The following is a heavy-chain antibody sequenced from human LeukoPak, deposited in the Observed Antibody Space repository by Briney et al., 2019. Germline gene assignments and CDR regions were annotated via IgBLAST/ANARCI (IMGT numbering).Heavy chain of an antibody. D-gene: IGHD6-13*01. CDR1: GFTVSNSY. Sequence: GGSLRLSCAASGFTVSNSYMSWVRQAPGKGVEGVSIISSAGTTYYADSVKGRFTISRDNSKNTVYLQVNSLRDEDTAVYYCARDLEAANMYYFDYWGQGTMVTVSS. J-gene: IGHJ4*02. CDR3: ARDLEAANMYYFDY. CDR2: ISSAGTT. V-gene: IGHV3-66*01.